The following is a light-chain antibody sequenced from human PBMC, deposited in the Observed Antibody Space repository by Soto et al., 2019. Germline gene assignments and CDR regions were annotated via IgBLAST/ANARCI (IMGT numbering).Light chain of an antibody. CDR2: GAS. Sequence: ENVLTQSPSTLSLSPGEXATLSCRASQSVSNKYLAWYQQKPGQAPRLLTYGASNRATGIPDRFSGSGSGTDFTLTISRLEPEDFAVYYCQKYGSSGTFGQGTKVDIK. CDR1: QSVSNKY. CDR3: QKYGSSGT. J-gene: IGKJ1*01. V-gene: IGKV3-20*01.